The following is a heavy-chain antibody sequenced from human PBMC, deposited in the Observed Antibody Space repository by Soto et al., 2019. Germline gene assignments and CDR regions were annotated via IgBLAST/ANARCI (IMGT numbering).Heavy chain of an antibody. CDR3: ARAILDYGDAFDI. V-gene: IGHV4-59*01. CDR1: GGSISSYY. CDR2: IYYSGST. Sequence: SETLSLTCTVSGGSISSYYWSWIRQPPGKGLEWIGYIYYSGSTNYNPSLKSRVTISVDTSKNQFSLKLSSVTAADTAVYYCARAILDYGDAFDIWGQGTMVTVSS. J-gene: IGHJ3*02. D-gene: IGHD4-17*01.